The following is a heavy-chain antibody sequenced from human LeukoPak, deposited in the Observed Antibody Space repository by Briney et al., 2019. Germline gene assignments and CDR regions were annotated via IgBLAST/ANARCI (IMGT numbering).Heavy chain of an antibody. CDR3: AKDHEHTLAYFDY. CDR2: ISWNSGSI. V-gene: IGHV3-9*03. Sequence: GGSLRLSCAASGFTFDDYAMHWVRQAPGKGLEWVSGISWNSGSIGYADSVKGRFTISRDNAKNSLYLQMNSLRAEDMALYYCAKDHEHTLAYFDYWGQGTLVTVSS. J-gene: IGHJ4*02. D-gene: IGHD1/OR15-1a*01. CDR1: GFTFDDYA.